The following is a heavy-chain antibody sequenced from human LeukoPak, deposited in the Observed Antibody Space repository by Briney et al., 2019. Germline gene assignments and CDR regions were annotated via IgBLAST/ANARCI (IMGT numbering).Heavy chain of an antibody. CDR3: ARNYPDGGGGRYFDWLPVF. J-gene: IGHJ4*02. CDR1: GFTFSSYA. CDR2: ISYDGSNK. V-gene: IGHV3-30-3*01. Sequence: GGSLRLSCAASGFTFSSYAMHWVRQAPGKGLEWVAVISYDGSNKYYADSVKGRFTISRDNAKNSLYLQMNSLRVEDTALYYCARNYPDGGGGRYFDWLPVFWGQGTLVTVSS. D-gene: IGHD3-9*01.